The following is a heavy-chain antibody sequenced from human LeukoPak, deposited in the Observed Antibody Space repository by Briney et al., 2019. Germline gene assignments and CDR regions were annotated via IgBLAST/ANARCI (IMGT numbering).Heavy chain of an antibody. CDR3: ARGELIAVTGLFDY. J-gene: IGHJ4*02. CDR1: GYTFTSYS. Sequence: ASVKVSCKASGYTFTSYSINWVRQAPGQGLEWMVWISTYNGNTNNAQKLQGRVTMTTDTSTSTAYMELRNLRSDDTAVYYCARGELIAVTGLFDYWGQGTLVTVSS. V-gene: IGHV1-18*01. D-gene: IGHD6-19*01. CDR2: ISTYNGNT.